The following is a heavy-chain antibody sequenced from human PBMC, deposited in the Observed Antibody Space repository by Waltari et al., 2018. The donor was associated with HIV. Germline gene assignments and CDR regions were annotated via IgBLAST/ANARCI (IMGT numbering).Heavy chain of an antibody. CDR2: IYYEGSKK. V-gene: IGHV3-30*03. J-gene: IGHJ5*02. CDR1: GFNFSNYG. Sequence: QVQVVESGGGVVQPGRSLRLSCAASGFNFSNYGMHWVRQAPGKGLEWVAVIYYEGSKKYYGDAVKGRFTISRDNSKNTLHLEMNSLRADDTAVYHCARDRTGSKRGFDPWGQGTLVVVSS. D-gene: IGHD1-1*01. CDR3: ARDRTGSKRGFDP.